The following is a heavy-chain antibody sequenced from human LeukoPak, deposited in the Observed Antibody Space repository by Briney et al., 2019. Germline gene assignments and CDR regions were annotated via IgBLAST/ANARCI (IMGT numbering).Heavy chain of an antibody. Sequence: ASVKVSCKASGYTLTSYGISWVRQAPGQGLEWMGWISAYNGNTNYAQKLQGRVTMTTDTSTSTAYMELRSLRSDDTAVYYRAREGGELRGYSSEGVDYWGQGTLVTVSS. J-gene: IGHJ4*02. CDR2: ISAYNGNT. D-gene: IGHD5-18*01. CDR1: GYTLTSYG. CDR3: AREGGELRGYSSEGVDY. V-gene: IGHV1-18*01.